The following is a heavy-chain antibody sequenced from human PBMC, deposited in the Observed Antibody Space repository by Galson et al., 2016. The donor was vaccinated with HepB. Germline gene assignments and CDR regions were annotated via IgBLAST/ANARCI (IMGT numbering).Heavy chain of an antibody. CDR2: IHRSGRY. CDR1: GASIDTEKYY. CDR3: ARAEGYSGSPIRLPVGAFDV. D-gene: IGHD6-13*01. J-gene: IGHJ3*01. Sequence: TLSLTCSVSGASIDTEKYYWAWIRQHPEKGLEWIGYIHRSGRYYYNPSLKSRLTTSVDTSMNQFSLNLRSVTAADTALYYCARAEGYSGSPIRLPVGAFDVWGQGTVVAVS. V-gene: IGHV4-31*03.